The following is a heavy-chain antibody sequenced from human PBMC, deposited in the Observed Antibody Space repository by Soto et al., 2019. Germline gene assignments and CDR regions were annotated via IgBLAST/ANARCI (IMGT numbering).Heavy chain of an antibody. V-gene: IGHV1-69*02. CDR3: ARTPDDYGDPDYFDY. J-gene: IGHJ4*02. CDR1: RGTFSGYT. Sequence: QVQLLQSGAEAKKPGSSVKVSCKASRGTFSGYTLSWVRLAPGQGFEWMGRILPMVNLPNYAQKFQGRLTIXADKSTNTVYMELTSLRSHDTALYYCARTPDDYGDPDYFDYWGQGTLVTVSS. CDR2: ILPMVNLP. D-gene: IGHD4-17*01.